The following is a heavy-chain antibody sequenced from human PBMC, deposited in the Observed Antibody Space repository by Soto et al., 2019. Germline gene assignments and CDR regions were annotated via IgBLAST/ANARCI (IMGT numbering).Heavy chain of an antibody. J-gene: IGHJ6*02. CDR2: IIPIFGTA. CDR1: GDTFSSYA. CDR3: ARGRMSRYSYAPTCYGMDV. V-gene: IGHV1-69*13. Sequence: SVKVSCKASGDTFSSYAISWVRQAPGQGLEWMGGIIPIFGTANYAQKFQGRVTITADASTSTAYMELSSLRSEDTAVYYCARGRMSRYSYAPTCYGMDVWGQGTTVTVSS. D-gene: IGHD5-18*01.